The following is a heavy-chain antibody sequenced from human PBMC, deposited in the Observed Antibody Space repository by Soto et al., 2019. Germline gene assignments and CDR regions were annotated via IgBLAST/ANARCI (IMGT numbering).Heavy chain of an antibody. CDR2: TYYRSKWYN. J-gene: IGHJ5*02. CDR3: AGEAWEMATITAGDWFDP. D-gene: IGHD5-12*01. Sequence: PSQTLSLTCAISGDSVSSNSAAWNWIRQSPSRGLEWLGRTYYRSKWYNDYAVSVKSRITINPDTSKNQFSLQLNSVTPEDTAVYYCAGEAWEMATITAGDWFDPWGKRTLVTVSS. V-gene: IGHV6-1*01. CDR1: GDSVSSNSAA.